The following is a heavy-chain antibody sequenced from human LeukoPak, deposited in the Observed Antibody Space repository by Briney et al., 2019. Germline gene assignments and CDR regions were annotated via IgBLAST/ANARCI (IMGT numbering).Heavy chain of an antibody. V-gene: IGHV3-21*01. D-gene: IGHD3-10*01. CDR1: GFTFSSYS. Sequence: GGSLRLSCAASGFTFSSYSMNWVRQAPGQGLEWVSSISSSSYIYYADSVKGRFTISRDNAKNSLYLQMNSLRAEDTAVYYCARDLGSGSFAIDYWGQGTLVTVSS. CDR2: ISSSSYI. J-gene: IGHJ4*02. CDR3: ARDLGSGSFAIDY.